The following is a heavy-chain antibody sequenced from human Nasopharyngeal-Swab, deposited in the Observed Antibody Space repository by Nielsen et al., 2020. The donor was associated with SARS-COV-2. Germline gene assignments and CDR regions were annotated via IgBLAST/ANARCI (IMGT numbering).Heavy chain of an antibody. CDR2: LYHGGKI. Sequence: WIRQPPGQGLEWIGYLYHGGKIVYNPSLKSRVSISVDTSKSQFSLELNSVTAADTAVYYCARLTCRSTSYLGANWFDPWGQGTLVTVSS. CDR3: ARLTCRSTSYLGANWFDP. J-gene: IGHJ5*02. D-gene: IGHD2-2*01. V-gene: IGHV4-31*02.